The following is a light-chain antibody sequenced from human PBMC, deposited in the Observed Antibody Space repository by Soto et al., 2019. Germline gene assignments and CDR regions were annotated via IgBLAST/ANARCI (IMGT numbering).Light chain of an antibody. CDR2: DVS. Sequence: HSDLTKPAYGNGLPGQWLTITCTRNSSDVGGYNYVSWYQQHPGKAPKLMIYDVSNRPSGVSNRFSGSKSGNTASLTISVLQAEDEADYYCSSYTSSSTVVFGGGTQLTVL. V-gene: IGLV2-14*01. CDR3: SSYTSSSTVV. J-gene: IGLJ2*01. CDR1: SSDVGGYNY.